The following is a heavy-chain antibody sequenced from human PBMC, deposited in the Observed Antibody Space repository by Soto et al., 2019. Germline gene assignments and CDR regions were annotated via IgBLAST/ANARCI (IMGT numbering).Heavy chain of an antibody. V-gene: IGHV1-18*04. CDR2: ISAYNGNT. J-gene: IGHJ4*02. D-gene: IGHD2-21*02. CDR1: GYTFTSYG. CDR3: ASSERVVTAIRNVDY. Sequence: SSVKVSCKASGYTFTSYGISWVRQAPGQGLEWMGWISAYNGNTNYAQKLQGRVTMTTDTSTSTAYMELRSLRSDDTAVYYCASSERVVTAIRNVDYWGQGTLVTVSS.